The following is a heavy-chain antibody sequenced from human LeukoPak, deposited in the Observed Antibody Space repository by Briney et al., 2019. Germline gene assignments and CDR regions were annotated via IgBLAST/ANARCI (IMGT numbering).Heavy chain of an antibody. CDR2: MYYSGTT. Sequence: PSETLSLTCTVSGGSISSGSYYWGWIRQPPGKGLEWIASMYYSGTTFYSPSLKSRVTISVDTSKNQLSLKLGSATAADTAVYYCARHPPRDGSAFDYWGQGTLVTVSS. V-gene: IGHV4-39*01. CDR1: GGSISSGSYY. CDR3: ARHPPRDGSAFDY. J-gene: IGHJ4*02.